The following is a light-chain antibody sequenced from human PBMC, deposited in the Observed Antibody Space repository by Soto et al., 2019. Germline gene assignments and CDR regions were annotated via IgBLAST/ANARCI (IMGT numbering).Light chain of an antibody. CDR3: QSYDSSLSGYV. Sequence: QSVLTQPPSVSWAPGQRVTMSCTGSSSNIGAGYDVHWYQQLPGTAPKLLISGNTNRPSGVPDRFSGSKSGTSASLAITGLQAEDEADYYCQSYDSSLSGYVFGTGTKVTVL. V-gene: IGLV1-40*01. CDR1: SSNIGAGYD. CDR2: GNT. J-gene: IGLJ1*01.